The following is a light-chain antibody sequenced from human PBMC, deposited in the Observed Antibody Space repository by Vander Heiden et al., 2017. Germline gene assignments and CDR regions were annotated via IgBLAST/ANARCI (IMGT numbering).Light chain of an antibody. CDR2: AAS. CDR1: QGISNN. V-gene: IGKV1-27*01. CDR3: QKYNSASWT. J-gene: IGKJ1*01. Sequence: DIQMTQSPSSLSASVGDRVTITCRASQGISNNLAWYQQKPGKAPHLLIYAASTLQSGVPSRFSGSGSGTDFTLTISSLQPEDVATYYCQKYNSASWTLGQGTKVEIK.